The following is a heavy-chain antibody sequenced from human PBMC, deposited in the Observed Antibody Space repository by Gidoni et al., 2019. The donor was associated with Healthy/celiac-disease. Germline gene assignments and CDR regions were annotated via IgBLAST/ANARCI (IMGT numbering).Heavy chain of an antibody. CDR2: IRSKAYGGTT. CDR3: TPRIFYFDY. CDR1: GFTFGDYA. V-gene: IGHV3-49*04. J-gene: IGHJ4*02. Sequence: EVQLVESGGGLVQPGRSLRLSCTASGFTFGDYAMSWVRQAPGKGLEWVGFIRSKAYGGTTEYAASVKGRFTISRDDSKSIAYLQMNSLKTEDTAVYYCTPRIFYFDYWGQGTLVTVSS.